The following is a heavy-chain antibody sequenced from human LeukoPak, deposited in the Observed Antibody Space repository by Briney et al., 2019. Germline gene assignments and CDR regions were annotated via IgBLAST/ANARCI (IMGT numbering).Heavy chain of an antibody. D-gene: IGHD3-10*01. CDR1: GFTFSNYW. CDR2: IRRDGSET. Sequence: TGGSLTLSCAASGFTFSNYWMTWVRRAPGKGLEWVANIRRDGSETHYVDSVMGRFTISRDNAKNSLYLQMNSLRAEDTAVYYCARAKPKNMVRGLIMRRESRYYFDYWGQGTLVTVSS. V-gene: IGHV3-7*03. J-gene: IGHJ4*02. CDR3: ARAKPKNMVRGLIMRRESRYYFDY.